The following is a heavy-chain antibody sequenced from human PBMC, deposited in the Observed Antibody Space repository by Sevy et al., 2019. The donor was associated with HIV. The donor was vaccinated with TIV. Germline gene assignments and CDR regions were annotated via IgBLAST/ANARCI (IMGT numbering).Heavy chain of an antibody. J-gene: IGHJ4*02. CDR3: ARDFTIFGVVSGIDY. CDR2: ISDDSRYI. D-gene: IGHD3-3*01. Sequence: GGSLRLSCAASGFAFKTYSMNWVRQAPGKGLEWLSSISDDSRYIYYSDTVKGRFTISRANAKNLLHLQMNNLRVEDTAIYYCARDFTIFGVVSGIDYLGQGNLVTVSS. V-gene: IGHV3-21*04. CDR1: GFAFKTYS.